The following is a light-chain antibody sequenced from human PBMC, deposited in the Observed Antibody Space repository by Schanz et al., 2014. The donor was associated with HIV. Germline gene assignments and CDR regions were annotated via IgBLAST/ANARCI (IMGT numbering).Light chain of an antibody. V-gene: IGKV3-20*01. CDR1: QSVSSN. CDR2: GAS. CDR3: QQYDSTPYT. Sequence: EIVLTQSPGTLSLSPGERATLSCRASQSVSSNLAWYQQKSGQAPRLLIYGASSRATGIPDRFSGSGSGTDFTLTLSRLEPEDFAVYYCQQYDSTPYTFGQGTKLEIK. J-gene: IGKJ2*01.